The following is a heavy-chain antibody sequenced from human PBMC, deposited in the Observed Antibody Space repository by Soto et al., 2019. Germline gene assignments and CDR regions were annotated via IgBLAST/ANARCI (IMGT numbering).Heavy chain of an antibody. CDR3: ARCSFSSSSSWFDP. D-gene: IGHD6-6*01. Sequence: LCGGSISSGGYYWSWIRQHPGKGLEWIGYIYYSGRTYYNPSLHSRVSIAVDTTENQFSLILTSVTAADTSVYYCARCSFSSSSSWFDPWGRGTLATVSS. CDR2: IYYSGRT. CDR1: GGSISSGGYY. J-gene: IGHJ5*02. V-gene: IGHV4-31*02.